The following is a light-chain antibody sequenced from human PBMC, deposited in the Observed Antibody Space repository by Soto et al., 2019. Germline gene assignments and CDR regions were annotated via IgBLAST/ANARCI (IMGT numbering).Light chain of an antibody. CDR3: QQYKTYPFT. Sequence: DTQMTQSPSTLSASVGDRVTITCRASQSVSGSLAWYQQKPGKAPQLLMYLASTLESGVPSRLSGSGSGTEFTLTISSLQPDDFATYYCQQYKTYPFTFGPGTKVDIK. J-gene: IGKJ3*01. CDR1: QSVSGS. V-gene: IGKV1-5*03. CDR2: LAS.